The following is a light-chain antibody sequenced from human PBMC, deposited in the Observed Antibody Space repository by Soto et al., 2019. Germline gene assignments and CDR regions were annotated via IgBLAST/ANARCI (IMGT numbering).Light chain of an antibody. CDR2: AAS. J-gene: IGKJ3*01. CDR1: QSISSY. CDR3: QQSYSTLEFT. V-gene: IGKV1-39*01. Sequence: DIQMTQSPSSLSASVGDRVTITCRASQSISSYLNWDQQKPGKAPKLLIYAASSLQSGVPSRFSGSGSGTDFTLTISSLQPEDFATYYCQQSYSTLEFTFEPGTKVDIK.